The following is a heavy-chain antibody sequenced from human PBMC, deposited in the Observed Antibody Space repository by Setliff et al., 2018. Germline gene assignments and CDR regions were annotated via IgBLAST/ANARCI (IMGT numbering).Heavy chain of an antibody. V-gene: IGHV4-61*02. J-gene: IGHJ5*02. CDR2: IHASGST. CDR3: ARSGDYGSGRLSP. Sequence: PSETLSLTCTVSGGSISSGDHYWSWIRQPAGKGLEWIGRIHASGSTNYNPSLRSRVTISLDTSNNQFSLRLSSVTAAETAMYYCARSGDYGSGRLSPWGQGTLVTVSS. D-gene: IGHD3-10*01. CDR1: GGSISSGDHY.